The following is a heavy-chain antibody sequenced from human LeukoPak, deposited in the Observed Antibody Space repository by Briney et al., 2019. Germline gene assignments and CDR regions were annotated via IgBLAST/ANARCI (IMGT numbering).Heavy chain of an antibody. J-gene: IGHJ5*02. V-gene: IGHV1-18*01. Sequence: GASVKVSCKASGYTFTSYGISWVRQAPGQGLEWMGWSSAYNGNTNYAQKLQGRVTMTTDTSTSTAYMELRSLRSDDTAVYYCARVTHTELSTWFDPWGQGTLVTVSS. CDR1: GYTFTSYG. D-gene: IGHD5-18*01. CDR3: ARVTHTELSTWFDP. CDR2: SSAYNGNT.